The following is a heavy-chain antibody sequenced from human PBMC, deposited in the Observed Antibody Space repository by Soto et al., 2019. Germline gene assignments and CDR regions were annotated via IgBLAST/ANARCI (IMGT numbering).Heavy chain of an antibody. CDR1: GGSFSGYY. CDR2: INHSGST. J-gene: IGHJ6*02. D-gene: IGHD6-13*01. Sequence: TLSLTCAVYGGSFSGYYWSWIRQPPGKGLEWIGEINHSGSTNYNPSLKSRVTISVDTSKNQFSLKLSSVTAADTAVYYCARAGYSLYGMDVWGQGTTVTVSS. CDR3: ARAGYSLYGMDV. V-gene: IGHV4-34*01.